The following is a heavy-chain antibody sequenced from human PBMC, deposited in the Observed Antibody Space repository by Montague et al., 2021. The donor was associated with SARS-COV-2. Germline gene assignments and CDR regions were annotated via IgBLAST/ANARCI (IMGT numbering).Heavy chain of an antibody. J-gene: IGHJ4*02. V-gene: IGHV4-39*01. CDR3: ARHETGDPRIGD. Sequence: SETLSLTCTVSGGSIMRSDYYWGWIRQAPGKGLEWIGSIYYSGRTMYTPSLKTRLTTSIDKSKNQFSLRLNSVTAADTSIYYCARHETGDPRIGDWGQGTLVTVSP. D-gene: IGHD7-27*01. CDR2: IYYSGRT. CDR1: GGSIMRSDYY.